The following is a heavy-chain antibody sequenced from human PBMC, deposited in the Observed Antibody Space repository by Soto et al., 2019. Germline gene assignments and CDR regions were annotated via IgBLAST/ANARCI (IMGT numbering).Heavy chain of an antibody. CDR1: GGTFSNYA. V-gene: IGHV1-69*01. CDR3: ARDHNWNDVGNLFDP. CDR2: IIPMFATT. J-gene: IGHJ5*02. D-gene: IGHD1-1*01. Sequence: QVQLVQSGAEVKKPESSVKVSCKASGGTFSNYAFGWVRQAPGQGLEWMGGIIPMFATTSYAQKFQGRVTITADESTSTVYMELSSLRSEDTAVYYCARDHNWNDVGNLFDPWGQGTPVTVSS.